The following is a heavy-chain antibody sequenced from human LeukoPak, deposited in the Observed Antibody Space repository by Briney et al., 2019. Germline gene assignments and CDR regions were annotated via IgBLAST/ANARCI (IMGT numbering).Heavy chain of an antibody. J-gene: IGHJ6*02. D-gene: IGHD6-19*01. V-gene: IGHV3-48*01. CDR2: ISSSSSTI. CDR3: ASLGWHYGMDV. Sequence: GGSLRLSCAASGFTFSSYSMNWVRQAPGKGLEWVSYISSSSSTIYYADSVKGRFTISRDNAKNSLYLQMNSLRAEDTAVYYCASLGWHYGMDVWGQGTTVTVSS. CDR1: GFTFSSYS.